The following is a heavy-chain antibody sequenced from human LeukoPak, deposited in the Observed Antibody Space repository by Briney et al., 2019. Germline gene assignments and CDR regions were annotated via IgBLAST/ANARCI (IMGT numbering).Heavy chain of an antibody. D-gene: IGHD6-13*01. J-gene: IGHJ4*02. CDR3: ARAPRRYSSSFDYFDY. V-gene: IGHV4-30-4*01. Sequence: SQTLSLTCTVSGGSISSGDYYWSWIRQPPGKGLEWIEYIYYSGSTYYNPSLKSRVTISVDTSKNQFSLKLSSVTAADTAVYYCARAPRRYSSSFDYFDYWGQGTLVTVSS. CDR2: IYYSGST. CDR1: GGSISSGDYY.